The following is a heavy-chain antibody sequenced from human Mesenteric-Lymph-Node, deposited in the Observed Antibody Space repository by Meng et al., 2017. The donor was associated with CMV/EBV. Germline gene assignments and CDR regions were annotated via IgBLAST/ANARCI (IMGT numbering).Heavy chain of an antibody. V-gene: IGHV3-21*01. CDR1: GLTFGSST. J-gene: IGHJ5*02. CDR3: VREIRRAWFDP. Sequence: SGVVCGLTFGSSTMSWVRQAPGKGLEWVASINSYAYNIGYADSVKGRFTISRDNAKNSLYLQMNSLGAEDTAVYFCVREIRRAWFDPWGQGTLVTVSS. CDR2: INSYAYNI.